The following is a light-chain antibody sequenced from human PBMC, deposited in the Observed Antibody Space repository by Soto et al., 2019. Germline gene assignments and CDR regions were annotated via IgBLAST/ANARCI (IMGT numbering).Light chain of an antibody. CDR3: QQYYTWPVT. Sequence: EIVKTQSPATLSASPGERATLSCRASQGINRNLAWYQQKPGQAPRLLISGASTGATGIPARFSGSGSGTEFTLTINSLQSGDSAVYYCQQYYTWPVTFGGGTKVEI. CDR1: QGINRN. J-gene: IGKJ4*01. V-gene: IGKV3-15*01. CDR2: GAS.